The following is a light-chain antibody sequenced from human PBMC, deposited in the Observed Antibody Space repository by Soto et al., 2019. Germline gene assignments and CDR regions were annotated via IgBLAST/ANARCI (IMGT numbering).Light chain of an antibody. CDR3: QQYNNWPLT. Sequence: EIVMTQSPATLSVSPGERVTLSCRASQSISRNLAWYQQKPGQAPRLLIYAASTRATGLPARFSGSGSGTEFTLTISSLQSEDFAVYSCQQYNNWPLTVGQGTKVDIK. CDR1: QSISRN. V-gene: IGKV3-15*01. J-gene: IGKJ1*01. CDR2: AAS.